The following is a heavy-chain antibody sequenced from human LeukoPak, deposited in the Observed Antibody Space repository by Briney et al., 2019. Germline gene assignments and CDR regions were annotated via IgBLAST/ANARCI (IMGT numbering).Heavy chain of an antibody. J-gene: IGHJ4*02. Sequence: PSETLSLTCTVSGGSISSGSYYWNWIRQPAGKGLEWIGRIYTSGITNYNPSLKSRVTISVDTSKNQFSLNLSSVTAADTAVYYCARDVTTFGVVTRADYWGQGTLVTVSS. CDR3: ARDVTTFGVVTRADY. CDR2: IYTSGIT. D-gene: IGHD3-3*01. V-gene: IGHV4-61*02. CDR1: GGSISSGSYY.